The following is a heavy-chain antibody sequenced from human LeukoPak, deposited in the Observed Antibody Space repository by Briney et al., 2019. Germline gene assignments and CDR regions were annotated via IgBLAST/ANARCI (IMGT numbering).Heavy chain of an antibody. CDR2: IYHSGST. Sequence: MTSETLSLTCTVSGYSISSGYYWGWIRQPPGKGLEWIGSIYHSGSTYYNPSLKSRVTISVDTSKNQFSLKLSSVTAADTAVYYCARGNYYDSSGYFDYWGQGTLVTVSS. J-gene: IGHJ4*02. CDR1: GYSISSGYY. V-gene: IGHV4-38-2*02. CDR3: ARGNYYDSSGYFDY. D-gene: IGHD3-22*01.